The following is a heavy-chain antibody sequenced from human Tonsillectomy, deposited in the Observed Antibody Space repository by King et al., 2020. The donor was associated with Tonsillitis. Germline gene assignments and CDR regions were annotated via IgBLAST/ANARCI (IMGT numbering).Heavy chain of an antibody. J-gene: IGHJ4*02. Sequence: QLQESGPGLVKLSQTLSLTCTVSGGSISSGDYYWSWIRQPPGKGLEWIGYIYYSGSTYYNPSLKSRVTISVDTSKNQFSLKLSSVTAADTAVYYCARTTVVTMGSDYWGQGTLVTVSS. CDR3: ARTTVVTMGSDY. CDR2: IYYSGST. D-gene: IGHD4-23*01. CDR1: GGSISSGDYY. V-gene: IGHV4-30-4*01.